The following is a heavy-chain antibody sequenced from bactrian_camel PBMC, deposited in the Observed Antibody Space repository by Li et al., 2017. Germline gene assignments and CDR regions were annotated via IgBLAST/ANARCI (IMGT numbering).Heavy chain of an antibody. CDR2: IDGDGST. CDR3: AAGRGSSWLRVLTQSEYDT. D-gene: IGHD6*01. V-gene: IGHV3S53*01. CDR1: GHTYC. Sequence: HVQLVESGGGSVQPGGSLRLSCSASGHTYCMAWFRQVPGKEREGVAGIDGDGSTSYADSVKGRFTVSVDNAKTTVTLQMNSLKPEDTGTYFCAAGRGSSWLRVLTQSEYDTWGQGTQVTVS. J-gene: IGHJ4*01.